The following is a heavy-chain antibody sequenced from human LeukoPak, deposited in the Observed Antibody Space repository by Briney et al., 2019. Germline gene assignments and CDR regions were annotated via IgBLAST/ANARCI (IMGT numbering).Heavy chain of an antibody. V-gene: IGHV3-30*18. D-gene: IGHD3-22*01. CDR2: ISYDGSNK. CDR1: GFTFSSYG. J-gene: IGHJ6*02. CDR3: AKTFQYYYDSSGYRTLYYYYYGMDV. Sequence: GRSLRLSCAASGFTFSSYGMHWVRQAPGKGLEWVAVISYDGSNKYYADSVKGRFTISRDNSKNTLYLQMNSLRAEDTAVYYCAKTFQYYYDSSGYRTLYYYYYGMDVWGQGTTVTVSS.